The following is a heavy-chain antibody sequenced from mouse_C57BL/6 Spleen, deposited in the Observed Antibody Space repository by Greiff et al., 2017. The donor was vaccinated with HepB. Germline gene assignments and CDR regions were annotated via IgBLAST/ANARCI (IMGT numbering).Heavy chain of an antibody. J-gene: IGHJ1*03. Sequence: QVHVKQSGAELVKPGASVKISCKASGYAFSSYWMNWVKQRPGKGLEWIGQIYPGDGDTNYNGKFKGKATLTADKSSSTAYMQLSSLTSEDSAVYFCARYSLLRSGYFDVWGTGTTVTVSS. V-gene: IGHV1-80*01. CDR1: GYAFSSYW. D-gene: IGHD1-2*01. CDR3: ARYSLLRSGYFDV. CDR2: IYPGDGDT.